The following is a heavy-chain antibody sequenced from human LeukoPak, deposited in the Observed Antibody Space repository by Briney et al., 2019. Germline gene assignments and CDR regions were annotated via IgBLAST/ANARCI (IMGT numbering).Heavy chain of an antibody. CDR1: GGSISGYY. V-gene: IGHV4-34*01. CDR3: ARDRARTYYYDSSGYSYGMDV. J-gene: IGHJ6*02. D-gene: IGHD3-22*01. Sequence: PSETLSLTCTVSGGSISGYYWSWIRQPPGKGLEWIGEINHSGSTNYNPSLKSRVTISVDTSKNQFSLKLSSVIAADTAVYYCARDRARTYYYDSSGYSYGMDVWGQGTTVTVSS. CDR2: INHSGST.